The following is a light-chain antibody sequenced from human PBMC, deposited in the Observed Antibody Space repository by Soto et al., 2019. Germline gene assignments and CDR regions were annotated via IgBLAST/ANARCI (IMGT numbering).Light chain of an antibody. CDR1: QGISSY. J-gene: IGKJ1*01. CDR2: AAS. V-gene: IGKV1-8*01. Sequence: AIRVTQSPSSLSASTGDRVTITCRASQGISSYLAWYQQKPGKAPKLLIYAASTLQSGVPSRFSGSGSGTDFTLTISCLQSEDFAVYYCLQYNNWVPTFGQGTKVDIK. CDR3: LQYNNWVPT.